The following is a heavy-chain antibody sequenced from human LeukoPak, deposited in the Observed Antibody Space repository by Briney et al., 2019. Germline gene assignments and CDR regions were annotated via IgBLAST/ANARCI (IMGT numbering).Heavy chain of an antibody. CDR3: ARGCSSTSCPRGFDP. J-gene: IGHJ5*02. D-gene: IGHD2-2*01. CDR2: IYPGDSDT. Sequence: GESLKISCKGSGYSFTSYWIGWVRQMPGKGLEWMGIIYPGDSDTRYSPSFQGQVTISADKSISTAYLQWSSLKASDTAIYYCARGCSSTSCPRGFDPWGQGTLVTVSS. V-gene: IGHV5-51*01. CDR1: GYSFTSYW.